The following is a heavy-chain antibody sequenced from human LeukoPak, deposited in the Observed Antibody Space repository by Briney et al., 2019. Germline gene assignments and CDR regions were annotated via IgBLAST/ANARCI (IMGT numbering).Heavy chain of an antibody. J-gene: IGHJ3*01. V-gene: IGHV3-21*06. D-gene: IGHD3-10*01. CDR2: ISSSNNYI. CDR1: GFTFNNYS. CDR3: AKEVTYGGAAFDV. Sequence: GGSLRLSCAASGFTFNNYSMNWVRQAPGKGLEWVSSISSSNNYIYYADSVKGRFTISRDDAKSSLYLQMNSLRVEDTAVYYCAKEVTYGGAAFDVWGQGTTVTVSS.